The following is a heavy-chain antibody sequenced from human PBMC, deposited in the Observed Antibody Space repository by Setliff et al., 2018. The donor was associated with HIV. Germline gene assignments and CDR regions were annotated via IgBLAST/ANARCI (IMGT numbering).Heavy chain of an antibody. CDR1: GGTFSSFA. J-gene: IGHJ6*03. CDR3: ATGYNVGPQTDYHYYYMDV. D-gene: IGHD5-18*01. V-gene: IGHV1-69*10. CDR2: IIPILEKT. Sequence: SVKVSCKASGGTFSSFAISWVRQAPGQGLEWLGGIIPILEKTNYAQKFQGRVIMTADTSTDTAYMVLSRLRSEDTAVYYCATGYNVGPQTDYHYYYMDVWGKGTTVTVSS.